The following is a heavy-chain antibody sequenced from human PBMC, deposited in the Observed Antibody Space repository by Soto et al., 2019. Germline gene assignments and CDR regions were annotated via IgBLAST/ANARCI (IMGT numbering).Heavy chain of an antibody. CDR2: IYYSGST. CDR1: GGSISSSSYY. Sequence: NPSETLSLTCTVSGGSISSSSYYWGWIRQPPGKGLEWIGSIYYSGSTYYNPSLKSRVTISVDTSKNQFSLKLSSVTAADTAVYYCARHVREWELPHWFDPWGQGTLVTVSS. CDR3: ARHVREWELPHWFDP. J-gene: IGHJ5*02. V-gene: IGHV4-39*01. D-gene: IGHD1-26*01.